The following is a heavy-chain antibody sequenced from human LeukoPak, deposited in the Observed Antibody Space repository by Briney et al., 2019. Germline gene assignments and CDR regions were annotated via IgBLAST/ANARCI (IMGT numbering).Heavy chain of an antibody. CDR2: IYCSGDA. Sequence: PSQTLSLTCTVSGGSISTSGYYWSWISQHPGKGLEWIGYIYCSGDAYYNPSLESRVTISVDTSKNQFSLKVSSVAAADTAVYFCARVVGSGSYVYYFDNWGQGTLVTVSS. CDR3: ARVVGSGSYVYYFDN. J-gene: IGHJ4*02. D-gene: IGHD3-10*01. V-gene: IGHV4-31*03. CDR1: GGSISTSGYY.